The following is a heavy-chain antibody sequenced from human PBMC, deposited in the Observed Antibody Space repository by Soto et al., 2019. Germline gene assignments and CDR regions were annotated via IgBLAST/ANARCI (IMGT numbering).Heavy chain of an antibody. J-gene: IGHJ6*02. CDR2: IYSGGST. CDR3: ARVVSSAYYHPQLMDF. Sequence: PGGSLRLSCAASGFTVSSYYMSWVRQAPGKGLEWVSVIYSGGSTYYADSVKGRFTISRDNSRNTLYLQMNSLRAEDTAVYYCARVVSSAYYHPQLMDFWGPGITVTVSS. V-gene: IGHV3-53*01. D-gene: IGHD3-22*01. CDR1: GFTVSSYY.